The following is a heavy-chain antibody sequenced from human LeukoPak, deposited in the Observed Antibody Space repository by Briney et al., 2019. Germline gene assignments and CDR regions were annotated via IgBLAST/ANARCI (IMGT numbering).Heavy chain of an antibody. CDR2: IYASGST. V-gene: IGHV4-4*07. D-gene: IGHD2/OR15-2a*01. CDR1: GGSISNDY. J-gene: IGHJ4*02. Sequence: SETLSLTCSVSGGSISNDYWNWLRQPAGKGLEWIGRIYASGSTNYNPSLKSRVTISMDKSKNHFSLNLKSVTAADTAFYYCARDFYGDDGHHPFDYWGQGIQVTVSS. CDR3: ARDFYGDDGHHPFDY.